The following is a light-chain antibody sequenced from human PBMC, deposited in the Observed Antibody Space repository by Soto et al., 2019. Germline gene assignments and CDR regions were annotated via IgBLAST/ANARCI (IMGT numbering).Light chain of an antibody. Sequence: EIVLTQSPATLSLSPGERATLSCRASQSVGGSLAWYQQKPDQAPRLLIYDTSNRATGIPARFSGSGSGTDFTLTISRLEPEDFAVYYCQQRSDWPVTFGPGTKVDSK. CDR2: DTS. V-gene: IGKV3-11*01. CDR3: QQRSDWPVT. CDR1: QSVGGS. J-gene: IGKJ3*01.